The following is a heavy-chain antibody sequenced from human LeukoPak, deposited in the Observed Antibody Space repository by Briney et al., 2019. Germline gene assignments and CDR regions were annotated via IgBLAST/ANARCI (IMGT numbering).Heavy chain of an antibody. CDR2: IYYSGST. CDR1: GGSISSNY. J-gene: IGHJ4*02. Sequence: SETLSLTCTVSGGSISSNYWSWIRQPPGKGLEWIGSIYYSGSTYYNPSLKSRVTISVDTSKNQFSLKLSSVTAADTAVYYCARHLYSSSWSPFDYWGQGTLVTVSS. D-gene: IGHD6-13*01. V-gene: IGHV4-39*01. CDR3: ARHLYSSSWSPFDY.